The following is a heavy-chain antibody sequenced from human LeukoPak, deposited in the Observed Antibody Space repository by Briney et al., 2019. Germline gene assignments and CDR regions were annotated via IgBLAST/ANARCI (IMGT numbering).Heavy chain of an antibody. CDR1: GGSISSSSYY. CDR2: IYYSGST. CDR3: ASYSGSSSPYYYYYYMDV. D-gene: IGHD1-26*01. V-gene: IGHV4-39*01. Sequence: SETLSLTCTVSGGSISSSSYYWGWIRHPPGKGLEWIGSIYYSGSTYYNPSLKSRVTISVDTSKNQCSLKLSSVTAADTAVYYCASYSGSSSPYYYYYYMDVWGKGTTVTVSS. J-gene: IGHJ6*03.